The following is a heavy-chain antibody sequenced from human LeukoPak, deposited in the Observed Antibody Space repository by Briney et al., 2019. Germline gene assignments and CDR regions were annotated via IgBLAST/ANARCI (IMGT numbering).Heavy chain of an antibody. Sequence: RVSLRLSCAASAFTLSDYYMSWIRQAPGKGLEWVSYISSSGSTISYADSVKGRFTISSDNAKNSLYLQMNSLRAEDVDVYDCAGGRDGYNPWGQGTLVPVSS. V-gene: IGHV3-11*01. CDR3: AGGRDGYNP. CDR1: AFTLSDYY. CDR2: ISSSGSTI. J-gene: IGHJ5*02. D-gene: IGHD5-24*01.